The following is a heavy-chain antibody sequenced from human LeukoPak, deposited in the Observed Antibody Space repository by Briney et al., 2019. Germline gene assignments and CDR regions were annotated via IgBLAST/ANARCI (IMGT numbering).Heavy chain of an antibody. V-gene: IGHV1-69*13. Sequence: GASVKVSCKASGGTFSSYAISWVRQAPGQGLEWMGGIIPIFGTANYAQKFQGRVTITAVESTSTAYMELSSLRSEDTAVYYCASLSSGWYFSELDYWGQGTLVTVSS. D-gene: IGHD6-19*01. CDR3: ASLSSGWYFSELDY. CDR1: GGTFSSYA. J-gene: IGHJ4*02. CDR2: IIPIFGTA.